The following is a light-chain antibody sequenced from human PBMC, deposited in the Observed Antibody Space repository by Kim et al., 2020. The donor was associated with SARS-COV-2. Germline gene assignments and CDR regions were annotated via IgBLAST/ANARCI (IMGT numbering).Light chain of an antibody. Sequence: SPGERATVSCRASQSVSSSYLAWYQQKPGQAPRLLIYGASSRATGIPDRFSGSGSGTDFTLTISRLEPEDFAVYYCQQYDSSPLTFGGGTKVDIK. CDR3: QQYDSSPLT. J-gene: IGKJ4*01. V-gene: IGKV3-20*01. CDR1: QSVSSSY. CDR2: GAS.